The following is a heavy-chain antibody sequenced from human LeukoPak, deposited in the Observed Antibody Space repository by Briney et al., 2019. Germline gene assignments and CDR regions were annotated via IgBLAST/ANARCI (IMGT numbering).Heavy chain of an antibody. Sequence: GGSLRLSCAASGFTFSSYWRSWVRQAPGKGLEWVANIKQDGSEKYYVDSVKGRFTISRDNAKNSLYLQMNSLRAEDTAVYYCARGEGGYSYGLDYWGQGTLVTVSS. D-gene: IGHD5-18*01. CDR2: IKQDGSEK. CDR1: GFTFSSYW. J-gene: IGHJ4*02. V-gene: IGHV3-7*01. CDR3: ARGEGGYSYGLDY.